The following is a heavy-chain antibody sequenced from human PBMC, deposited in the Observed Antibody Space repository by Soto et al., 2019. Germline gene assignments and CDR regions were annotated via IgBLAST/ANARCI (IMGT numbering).Heavy chain of an antibody. CDR3: ARGITGMGAQNYYYYCYVMDV. CDR2: ISAYNGNT. J-gene: IGHJ6*02. CDR1: GYTFTSYG. D-gene: IGHD1-20*01. V-gene: IGHV1-18*01. Sequence: GASVKVSCKASGYTFTSYGISWVRQAPGQGLEWMGWISAYNGNTNYAQKLQGRVTMTTDTSTSTAYMELRSLRSDDTAVYYCARGITGMGAQNYYYYCYVMDVWGQGTTVTVSS.